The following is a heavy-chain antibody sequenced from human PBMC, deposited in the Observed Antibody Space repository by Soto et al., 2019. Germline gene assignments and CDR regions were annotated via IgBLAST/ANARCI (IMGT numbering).Heavy chain of an antibody. CDR1: GVSIGSHF. V-gene: IGHV4-59*11. CDR2: IYHTVNT. Sequence: SETLSLTCSVSGVSIGSHFWSWIRQAPGKGPELVAYIYHTVNTKYNPALKSRGTISMDTSKNQLSRQLSSETAADTAVYYCARLHYTVVTALDIWDQGTRVTVSS. CDR3: ARLHYTVVTALDI. J-gene: IGHJ3*02. D-gene: IGHD2-15*01.